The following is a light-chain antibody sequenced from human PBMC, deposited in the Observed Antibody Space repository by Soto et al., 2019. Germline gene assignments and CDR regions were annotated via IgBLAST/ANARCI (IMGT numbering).Light chain of an antibody. CDR2: DAS. CDR1: QSISSW. Sequence: DIQMTQSPSTLSASVGDRVTITCRASQSISSWLAWYQQKPGKAPKLLIYDASSLESGDPSRFSGSGSGTDFTLTISSLHPDDFATYDCQQYNSYLTFGPGTKVDIK. J-gene: IGKJ3*01. V-gene: IGKV1-5*01. CDR3: QQYNSYLT.